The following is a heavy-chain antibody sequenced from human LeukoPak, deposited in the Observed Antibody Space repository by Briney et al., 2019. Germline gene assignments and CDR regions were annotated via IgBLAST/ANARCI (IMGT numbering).Heavy chain of an antibody. CDR2: IYHSGST. D-gene: IGHD2-15*01. V-gene: IGHV4-30-2*01. CDR3: ARVVVVAATGDNWFDP. CDR1: GGSISSGGYS. Sequence: PSQTLSLTCAVSGGSISSGGYSWSWIRQPPGKGLEWIGYIYHSGSTYYNPCLKSRVTISVDRSKNQFSLKLSSVTAADTAVYYCARVVVVAATGDNWFDPWGQGTLVTVSS. J-gene: IGHJ5*02.